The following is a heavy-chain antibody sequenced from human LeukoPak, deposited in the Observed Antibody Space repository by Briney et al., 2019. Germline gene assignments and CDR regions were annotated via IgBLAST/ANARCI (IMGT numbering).Heavy chain of an antibody. CDR1: GYTFTSYD. CDR3: ARGGPRVDTGFDY. D-gene: IGHD1-14*01. Sequence: GASVKVSCKASGYTFTSYDINWVRQATGQGLEWMGWMNPNTGYAQKFQGRVTMTRNTSISTAYMELCSLRSEDTAVYYCARGGPRVDTGFDYWGQGTLVTVSS. V-gene: IGHV1-8*01. CDR2: MNPNT. J-gene: IGHJ4*02.